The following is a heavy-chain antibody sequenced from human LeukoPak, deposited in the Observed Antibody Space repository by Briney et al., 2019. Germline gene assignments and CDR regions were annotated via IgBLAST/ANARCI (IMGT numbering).Heavy chain of an antibody. V-gene: IGHV3-21*01. Sequence: PGGSLRLSCAASGFTFSSYSMNWVRQAPGKGLEWVSSITTSRGRNYIYYADSVTGRFTISRDNAKNSLYLQMNSLRVEDTAVYYCARALGDEPNYYYGLDVWGQGTTVTVSS. CDR2: ITTSRGRNYI. J-gene: IGHJ6*02. CDR3: ARALGDEPNYYYGLDV. CDR1: GFTFSSYS. D-gene: IGHD2-21*02.